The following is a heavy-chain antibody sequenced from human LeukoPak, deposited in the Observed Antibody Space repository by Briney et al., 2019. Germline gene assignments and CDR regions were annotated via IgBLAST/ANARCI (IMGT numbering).Heavy chain of an antibody. Sequence: AESLKSSCKGSGYSFNSYWIGWGRQLPGKSVEVMGIIYRCDSDNRYNPYFQGQVTISADKSISTAYMQLSSLKASDTAMYYCARRGYCSGGSCLYFDYWGQGTLVTVSS. CDR2: IYRCDSDN. D-gene: IGHD2-15*01. CDR1: GYSFNSYW. CDR3: ARRGYCSGGSCLYFDY. V-gene: IGHV5-51*01. J-gene: IGHJ4*02.